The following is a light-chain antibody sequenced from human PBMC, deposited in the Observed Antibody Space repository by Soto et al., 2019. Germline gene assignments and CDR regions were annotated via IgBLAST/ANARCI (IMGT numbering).Light chain of an antibody. J-gene: IGKJ4*01. V-gene: IGKV4-1*01. CDR1: ESLFFSSNKKNY. CDR2: WAS. CDR3: QQFYSSPIS. Sequence: DSVMTQSPASLADQPGERANINCNSSESLFFSSNKKNYLAWYQQRPGQPPKLLIYWASSRESGVPDRFTGSGSGTDFTLSISSLQAEDVAVYYCQQFYSSPISCGGGTMVDIK.